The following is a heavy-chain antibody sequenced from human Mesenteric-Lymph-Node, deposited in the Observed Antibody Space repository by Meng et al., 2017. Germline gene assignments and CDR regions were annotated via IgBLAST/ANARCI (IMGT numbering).Heavy chain of an antibody. Sequence: GGSLRLSCAASGFTFSSYAMSWVRQAPGKGLEWVSAISGSGGSTYYADSVKGRFTISRDNSKNTLYLQMNSLRAEDTAVYYCAKDRVSRVLPTGEVDYWGQGTLVTVSS. CDR2: ISGSGGST. CDR1: GFTFSSYA. J-gene: IGHJ4*02. D-gene: IGHD2/OR15-2a*01. V-gene: IGHV3-23*01. CDR3: AKDRVSRVLPTGEVDY.